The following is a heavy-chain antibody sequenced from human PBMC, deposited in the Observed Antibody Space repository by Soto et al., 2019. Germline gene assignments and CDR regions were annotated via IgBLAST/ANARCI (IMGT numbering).Heavy chain of an antibody. CDR2: ISGGGVGT. J-gene: IGHJ4*02. CDR1: GFSFSSYA. V-gene: IGHV3-23*01. D-gene: IGHD1-1*01. CDR3: AKDLMVATTTDY. Sequence: GGSLRLSCAGSGFSFSSYAMSWVRQAPGKGLEWVSGISGGGVGTYYADSVKGRFTISRDNSKHTLYLQMNSLRAEDTAVYYCAKDLMVATTTDYWGQGTLVTVSS.